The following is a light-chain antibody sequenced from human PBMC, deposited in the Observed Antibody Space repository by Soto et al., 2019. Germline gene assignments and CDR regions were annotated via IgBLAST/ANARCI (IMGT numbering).Light chain of an antibody. CDR3: QRYNSNSRT. J-gene: IGKJ1*01. CDR1: QNVDNW. CDR2: DAS. V-gene: IGKV1-5*01. Sequence: DIPMTQSPSTLSASAGDRVTITCRASQNVDNWVAWYQQKPGKAPKYLIYDASNLESGVPSRFSGRGSGTEFTLTISSLQPDDFAAYYCQRYNSNSRTFGQGTRV.